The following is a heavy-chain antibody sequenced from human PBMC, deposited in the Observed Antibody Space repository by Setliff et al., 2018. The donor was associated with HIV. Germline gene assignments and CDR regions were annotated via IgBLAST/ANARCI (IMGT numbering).Heavy chain of an antibody. D-gene: IGHD6-6*01. J-gene: IGHJ5*01. CDR3: ARYSSSSGGNWFDP. CDR2: IYHSGTT. V-gene: IGHV4-59*08. CDR1: GGSMNTYY. Sequence: SETLSLTCTVSGGSMNTYYWSWIRQPPGKGLEWIGSIYHSGTTYYNPSLKSRVTISVDTSKNHFSLKLTSVTAADTAVYYCARYSSSSGGNWFDPWGQGTLVTVSS.